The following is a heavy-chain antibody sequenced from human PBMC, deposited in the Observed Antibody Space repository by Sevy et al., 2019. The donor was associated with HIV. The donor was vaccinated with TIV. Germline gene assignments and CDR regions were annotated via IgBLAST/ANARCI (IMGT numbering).Heavy chain of an antibody. J-gene: IGHJ4*02. Sequence: GGSLRLSCAASGFTFSSYSMNWVRQAPGKGLEWVSSISSSSYIYYADSVKGRFTISRDNAKNSLYLQMNSLRAEDTAVYYCARGEQWLTHYFDYWGQGTLVTVSS. CDR2: ISSSSYI. CDR1: GFTFSSYS. V-gene: IGHV3-21*01. CDR3: ARGEQWLTHYFDY. D-gene: IGHD6-19*01.